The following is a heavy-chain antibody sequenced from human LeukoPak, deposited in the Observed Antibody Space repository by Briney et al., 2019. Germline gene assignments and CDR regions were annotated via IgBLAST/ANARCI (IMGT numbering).Heavy chain of an antibody. CDR3: TKLYSLYCTGGNCYSDF. V-gene: IGHV3-23*01. CDR2: LSGTGQTT. CDR1: GFTFGFYA. J-gene: IGHJ4*02. Sequence: SGGSLRLSCAASGFTFGFYAMSWVRQAPGKGLEWVSALSGTGQTTYYSDSVKGRFTISRDNSKNILYLQMYSLRADDTAVYYCTKLYSLYCTGGNCYSDFWGQGTLVTVSS. D-gene: IGHD2-15*01.